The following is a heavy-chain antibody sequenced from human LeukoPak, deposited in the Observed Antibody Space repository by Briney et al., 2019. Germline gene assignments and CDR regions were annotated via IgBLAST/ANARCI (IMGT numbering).Heavy chain of an antibody. J-gene: IGHJ5*02. CDR2: INPSGGFT. CDR3: ARDQSGEWELLSGWWFDP. Sequence: ASVKVSCKASGYIFTGYYMHWVRQAPGQGLEWMGIINPSGGFTSYAQKLQGRVTVTRDMSTSTVYMELSNLRPEDTAVYYCARDQSGEWELLSGWWFDPWGQGTLVTVSS. V-gene: IGHV1-46*01. D-gene: IGHD1-26*01. CDR1: GYIFTGYY.